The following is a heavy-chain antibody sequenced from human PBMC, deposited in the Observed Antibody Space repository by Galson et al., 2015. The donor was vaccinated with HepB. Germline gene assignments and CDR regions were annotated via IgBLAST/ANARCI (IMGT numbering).Heavy chain of an antibody. CDR3: AKGSYSSSYFSQADY. V-gene: IGHV3-23*01. J-gene: IGHJ4*02. CDR2: ISDSGVST. CDR1: GFTFSSYA. D-gene: IGHD6-13*01. Sequence: SLRLSCAASGFTFSSYAMSWVRQAPGKGLEWVSTISDSGVSTYYADSVKGRFIISRDNSKSTLYLQMNSLRADDTAVYYCAKGSYSSSYFSQADYWGQGTLVTVSS.